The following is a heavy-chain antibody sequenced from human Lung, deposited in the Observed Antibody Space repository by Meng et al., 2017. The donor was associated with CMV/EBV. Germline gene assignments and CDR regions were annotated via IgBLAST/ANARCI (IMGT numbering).Heavy chain of an antibody. J-gene: IGHJ6*02. CDR1: GFTFSSYA. CDR2: ISYDGSNK. V-gene: IGHV3-30*04. Sequence: GGSLRLSCAASGFTFSSYAMHWVRQAPGKGLEWVAVISYDGSNKYYADSVKGRFTISRDNSKNTLYLQMNSLRAEDTAVYYCARVNVPAANYYYYYGMDVWGQGTTVXVSS. D-gene: IGHD2-2*01. CDR3: ARVNVPAANYYYYYGMDV.